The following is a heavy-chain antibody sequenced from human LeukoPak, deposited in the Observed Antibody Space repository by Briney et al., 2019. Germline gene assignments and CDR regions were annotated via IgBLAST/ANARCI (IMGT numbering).Heavy chain of an antibody. CDR2: IYYSGST. J-gene: IGHJ4*02. V-gene: IGHV4-39*01. D-gene: IGHD5-12*01. Sequence: PSETLSLTCTVSGGSISSSSYYWGWIRQPPGKGLEWIGSIYYSGSTYYNPSLKSRVTISVDTSKNQFSLKLSSVTAADTAVYYCARHEGVWWLPYFDYWGQGTLVTVSS. CDR3: ARHEGVWWLPYFDY. CDR1: GGSISSSSYY.